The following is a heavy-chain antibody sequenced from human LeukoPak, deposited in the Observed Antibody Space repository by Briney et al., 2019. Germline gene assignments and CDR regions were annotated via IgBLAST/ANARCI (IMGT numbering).Heavy chain of an antibody. Sequence: PGGSLRLSCAASGFTFSSYGMHWVRQAPGKGLEWVAFIRYDGSNKYYADSVKGRFTISRDNSKNTLYLQMNSLRAEDMAVYYCAKDKTHDFWSGAFFDYWGQGTLVTVSS. CDR3: AKDKTHDFWSGAFFDY. V-gene: IGHV3-30*02. CDR2: IRYDGSNK. J-gene: IGHJ4*02. CDR1: GFTFSSYG. D-gene: IGHD3-3*01.